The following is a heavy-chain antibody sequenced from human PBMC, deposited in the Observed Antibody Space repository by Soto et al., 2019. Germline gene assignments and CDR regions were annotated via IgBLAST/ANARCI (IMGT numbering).Heavy chain of an antibody. CDR2: ISTTSSYI. D-gene: IGHD5-12*01. J-gene: IGHJ6*02. V-gene: IGHV3-21*01. CDR3: ARDGWDGYNFGLDV. CDR1: GFTFSDYS. Sequence: GGSLRLSCAASGFTFSDYSMNWVRQAPGKGLEWVSSISTTSSYIYYADSVKGRFTISRDNAKNSLYLQMNSLRAEHTSVYYCARDGWDGYNFGLDVWGQGTTVTVSS.